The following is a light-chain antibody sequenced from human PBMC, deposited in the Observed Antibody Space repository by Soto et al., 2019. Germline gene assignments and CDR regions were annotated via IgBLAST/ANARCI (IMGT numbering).Light chain of an antibody. CDR1: QSISNY. J-gene: IGKJ1*01. V-gene: IGKV1-27*01. CDR2: AAS. CDR3: QQYNSARRT. Sequence: DIQMTQSPSTLSASAGDRATLTCRASQSISNYLAWYQQKPGKAPKLLIYAASTLQSGVPPRFSGSGSGTDFTLTISSLQPEDVATYYCQQYNSARRTFGQGTKLEIK.